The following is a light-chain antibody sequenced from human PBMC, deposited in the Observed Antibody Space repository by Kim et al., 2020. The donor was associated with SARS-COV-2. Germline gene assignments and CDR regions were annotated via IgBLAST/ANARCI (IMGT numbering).Light chain of an antibody. Sequence: PASISCRFSQSLVYSNGNIYLNWFHQRPGQSPRRLIYKVSNRDSGVPDRFSGSGSGPDFTLQISRVEAEDVGVYYCMQGTHWPFTFGPGTKVDI. V-gene: IGKV2-30*01. J-gene: IGKJ3*01. CDR3: MQGTHWPFT. CDR1: QSLVYSNGNIY. CDR2: KVS.